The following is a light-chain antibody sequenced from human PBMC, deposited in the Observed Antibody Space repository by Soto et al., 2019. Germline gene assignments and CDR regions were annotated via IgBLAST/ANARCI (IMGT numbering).Light chain of an antibody. V-gene: IGLV2-8*01. Sequence: QSVLTQPASVSGSPGQSITISCTGTSSDVGGYNYVSWYQQHPGKAPKLMIYEVSKRPSGVPDRFSGSKSGNTASLTVSGLQAEDEANYYCSSYAGSNVLFGGGTKVTVL. CDR2: EVS. J-gene: IGLJ2*01. CDR3: SSYAGSNVL. CDR1: SSDVGGYNY.